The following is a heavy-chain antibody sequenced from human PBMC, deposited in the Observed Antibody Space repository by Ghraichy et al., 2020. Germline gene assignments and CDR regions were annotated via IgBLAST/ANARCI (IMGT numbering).Heavy chain of an antibody. D-gene: IGHD1-26*01. Sequence: SCAVSGITLSDQHMDWVRQAPGRGLEWVARSRNKARSYTTEYAASVKGRFTISRDDSKNLLYLQMSSLNTEDTAVYFCTRWNSAGSHDDWGQGTLVTVSS. CDR3: TRWNSAGSHDD. CDR1: GITLSDQH. CDR2: SRNKARSYTT. V-gene: IGHV3-72*01. J-gene: IGHJ4*02.